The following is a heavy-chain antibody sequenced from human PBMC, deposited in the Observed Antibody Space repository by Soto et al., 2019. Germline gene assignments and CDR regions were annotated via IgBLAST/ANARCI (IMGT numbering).Heavy chain of an antibody. V-gene: IGHV3-30-3*01. CDR3: ARDGGAY. CDR1: GFTFSSYA. CDR2: MSYDGSNK. D-gene: IGHD3-16*01. Sequence: QVQLVESGGGVVQPGRSLRLSCAASGFTFSSYAMHWVRRAPGKGLEWMAVMSYDGSNKYYADSVKGRFTISRDNSKNTLYLQMNSLRPEDTALYYCARDGGAYRGQGTMVIVSS. J-gene: IGHJ4*02.